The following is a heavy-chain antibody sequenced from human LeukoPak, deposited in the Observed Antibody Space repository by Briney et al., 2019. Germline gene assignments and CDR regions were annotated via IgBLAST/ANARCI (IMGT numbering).Heavy chain of an antibody. J-gene: IGHJ4*02. CDR1: GFTFGGYY. D-gene: IGHD3-3*01. CDR3: ARTSSPYYDFWSGYLDLDY. Sequence: KTGGSRKLSCAASGFTFGGYYMTGIRKAPGKGLEWVPYISGIGGTIYYADSVKGRFTISRDNAKNSLYLQMNSLRAEDTAVYYCARTSSPYYDFWSGYLDLDYWGQGTLVTVSS. V-gene: IGHV3-11*01. CDR2: ISGIGGTI.